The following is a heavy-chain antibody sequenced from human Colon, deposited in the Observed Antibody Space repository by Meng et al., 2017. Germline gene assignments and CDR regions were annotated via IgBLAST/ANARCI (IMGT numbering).Heavy chain of an antibody. Sequence: QVQLPGSGRGLVKPAGTLSPTWAVSGASIRGDNWWSWVRQTPGKGLEWLGEIFHSGTSNYNPSLKSRVTISVDKSKNQFSLRLSSVTAADTAVYYCARRNSNNWFDPWGQGILVTVSS. D-gene: IGHD2/OR15-2a*01. J-gene: IGHJ5*02. CDR3: ARRNSNNWFDP. V-gene: IGHV4-4*02. CDR2: IFHSGTS. CDR1: GASIRGDNW.